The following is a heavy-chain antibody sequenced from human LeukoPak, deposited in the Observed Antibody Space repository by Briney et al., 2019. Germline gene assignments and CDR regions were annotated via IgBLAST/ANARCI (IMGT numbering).Heavy chain of an antibody. V-gene: IGHV4-59*08. CDR1: GGSISDYY. Sequence: SSETLSLTCTVSGGSISDYYWSWIRQSPRKGLEWIGYIYHSGTTNYNPSLKSRVTISVDTSKNQFSLKLSSVTAADTAVYYCARARAAAQTFDYWGQGTLVTVSS. CDR2: IYHSGTT. CDR3: ARARAAAQTFDY. J-gene: IGHJ4*02. D-gene: IGHD6-13*01.